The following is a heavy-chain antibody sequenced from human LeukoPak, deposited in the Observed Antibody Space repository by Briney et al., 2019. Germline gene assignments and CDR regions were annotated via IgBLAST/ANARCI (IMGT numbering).Heavy chain of an antibody. CDR3: ASRAFVVRGVTSSPYGFDP. D-gene: IGHD3-10*01. J-gene: IGHJ5*02. CDR1: GYTFTGYY. CDR2: INPNSGGT. Sequence: ASVKVSCKASGYTFTGYYMHWVRQAPGQGLEWMGRINPNSGGTNYAQKFQGRVTMTRETSISTAYMELSRLRSDDTAVYYCASRAFVVRGVTSSPYGFDPWGQGTLVTVSS. V-gene: IGHV1-2*06.